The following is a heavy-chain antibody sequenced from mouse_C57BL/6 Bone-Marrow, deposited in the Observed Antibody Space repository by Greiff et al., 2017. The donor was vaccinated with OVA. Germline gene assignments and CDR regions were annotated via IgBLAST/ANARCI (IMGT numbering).Heavy chain of an antibody. CDR3: ARTYGNYRDWYFDV. V-gene: IGHV5-17*01. D-gene: IGHD2-1*01. J-gene: IGHJ1*03. CDR2: ISSGSSTI. CDR1: GFTFSDYG. Sequence: EVKLMESGGGLVKPGGSLKLSCAASGFTFSDYGMHWVRQAPEQGLEWVAYISSGSSTIYYADTVKGRFTISRDNAKNTLFLQMTSLRSEDTAMYYCARTYGNYRDWYFDVWGTGTTVTVSS.